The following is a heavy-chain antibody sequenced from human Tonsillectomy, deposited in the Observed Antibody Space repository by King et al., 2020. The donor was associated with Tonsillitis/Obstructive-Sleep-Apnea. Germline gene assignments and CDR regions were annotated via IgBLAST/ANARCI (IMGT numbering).Heavy chain of an antibody. J-gene: IGHJ4*02. Sequence: QLVQSGGGVVQPGRSLRLSCAASGFTFTSYVIHLVRQAPGKGLEWVAVVWYDGTNKYYADSVKGRFTISRDNSKNTLYLQMSSLRAEDTAVYYCARDHGGYESLFFDYWGQGTLVTVSS. CDR1: GFTFTSYV. CDR2: VWYDGTNK. CDR3: ARDHGGYESLFFDY. V-gene: IGHV3-33*01. D-gene: IGHD5-12*01.